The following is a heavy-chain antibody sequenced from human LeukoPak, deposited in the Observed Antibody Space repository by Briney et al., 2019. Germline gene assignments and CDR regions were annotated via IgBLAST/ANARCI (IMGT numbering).Heavy chain of an antibody. J-gene: IGHJ6*04. CDR3: ARGILWFGDDV. D-gene: IGHD3-10*01. Sequence: ASVKVSCKASGYTFTSYGISWVRQAPGQGLEWMGIINPSGGSTSYAQKFQGRVTMTRNTSISTAYMELSSLRSEDTAVYYCARGILWFGDDVWGKGTTVTISS. CDR2: INPSGGST. V-gene: IGHV1-8*02. CDR1: GYTFTSYG.